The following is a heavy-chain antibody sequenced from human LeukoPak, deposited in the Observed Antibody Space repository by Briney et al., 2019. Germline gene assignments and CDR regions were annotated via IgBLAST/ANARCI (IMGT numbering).Heavy chain of an antibody. CDR1: GFTVSSNY. CDR3: AGDRSTYYFDC. Sequence: GGSLRLSCAASGFTVSSNYMSWVRQAPGKGLEWVSVIYSGGNSYYADSVKGRFTISRDNSKNTLYLQMNSLRAKDSAVYYCAGDRSTYYFDCWGQGTLVTVSS. J-gene: IGHJ4*02. V-gene: IGHV3-66*02. CDR2: IYSGGNS. D-gene: IGHD3-22*01.